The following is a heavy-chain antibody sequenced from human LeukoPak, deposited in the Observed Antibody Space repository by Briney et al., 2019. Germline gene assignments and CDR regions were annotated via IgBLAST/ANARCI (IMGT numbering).Heavy chain of an antibody. CDR1: GGSISSYY. V-gene: IGHV4-59*01. CDR2: IYYSGST. J-gene: IGHJ3*02. CDR3: ARAPTLVVNDAFDI. Sequence: PSETLSLTCIVSGGSISSYYWNWIRQPPGKGLEWIGYIYYSGSTNYNPSLKSRVTISVDTSKNQFSLKLSSVTAADTAVYYCARAPTLVVNDAFDIWGQGTMVTVSS. D-gene: IGHD3-22*01.